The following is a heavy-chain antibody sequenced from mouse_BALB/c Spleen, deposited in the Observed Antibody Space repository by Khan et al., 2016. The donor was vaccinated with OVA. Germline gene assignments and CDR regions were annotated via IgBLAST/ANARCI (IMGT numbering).Heavy chain of an antibody. J-gene: IGHJ4*01. V-gene: IGHV9-2-1*01. CDR1: GYTFTDYS. CDR2: INTETGEP. CDR3: SSRDFDTLES. Sequence: QIQLVQSGPELKKPGETVKISCKASGYTFTDYSMHWVKQAPGKGLKWMGWINTETGEPTYADDFKGRFAFSLETSATTAYLQINNLKNEDTATYFCSSRDFDTLESWGRGTSGTVSS.